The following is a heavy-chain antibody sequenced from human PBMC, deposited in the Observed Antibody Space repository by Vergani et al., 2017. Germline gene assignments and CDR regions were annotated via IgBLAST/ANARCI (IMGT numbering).Heavy chain of an antibody. CDR2: IRSDASNK. CDR3: GGLAVFDY. J-gene: IGHJ4*02. Sequence: QVQLVESGGGVVQPGGSLRLSCAASGFTFSNYDMHWARQAPGKGLEWVAFIRSDASNKYYGDSVKGRFTISRDNSKNTLYLQMNSLRAEDTAVYYCGGLAVFDYRGQGTLVTVSS. V-gene: IGHV3-30*02. D-gene: IGHD3-16*01. CDR1: GFTFSNYD.